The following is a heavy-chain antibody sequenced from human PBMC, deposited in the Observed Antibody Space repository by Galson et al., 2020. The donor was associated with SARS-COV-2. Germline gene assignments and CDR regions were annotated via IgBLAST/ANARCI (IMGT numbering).Heavy chain of an antibody. CDR3: ARGAGYCSGDSCYSDYYYGMDV. V-gene: IGHV4-61*08. D-gene: IGHD2-15*01. J-gene: IGHJ6*02. Sequence: SETLSLTCTVSGGSVSSGGYYWSWIRQPPGKGLEWIGYIYHLGSTNYKPSLESRVPISVDTSTNQFSLRLSSVIAADTAVYYCARGAGYCSGDSCYSDYYYGMDVWGQGTTVTVSS. CDR2: IYHLGST. CDR1: GGSVSSGGYY.